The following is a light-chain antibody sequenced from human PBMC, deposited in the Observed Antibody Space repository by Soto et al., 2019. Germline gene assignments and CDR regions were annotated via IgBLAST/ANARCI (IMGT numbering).Light chain of an antibody. Sequence: QSVLTQPPSASGTPGQRVTISCSGSSSNIGSNTVNWYQQLPGTAPKLLIYSNNQRPSGVPDRFSGSKSCTSASLAISGLQSEDEADYYCAAWDDSLNDAVFGGGTQLTVL. CDR3: AAWDDSLNDAV. J-gene: IGLJ7*01. CDR2: SNN. CDR1: SSNIGSNT. V-gene: IGLV1-44*01.